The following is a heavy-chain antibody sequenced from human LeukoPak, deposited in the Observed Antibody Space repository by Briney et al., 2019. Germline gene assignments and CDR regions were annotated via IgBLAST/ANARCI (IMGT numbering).Heavy chain of an antibody. Sequence: SETLSLTCTVSGGSISSGSYYWSWIRQPAGKGLEWIGRIYTSGSTNYNPSLKSRVTISVGTSKNQFSLKLSTVTAADTAVYYCARELGGSYSWGQGTLVTVSS. J-gene: IGHJ4*02. CDR1: GGSISSGSYY. D-gene: IGHD1-26*01. CDR3: ARELGGSYS. CDR2: IYTSGST. V-gene: IGHV4-61*02.